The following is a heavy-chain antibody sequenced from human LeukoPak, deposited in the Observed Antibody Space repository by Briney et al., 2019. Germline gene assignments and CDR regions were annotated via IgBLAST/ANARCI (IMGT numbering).Heavy chain of an antibody. Sequence: PGGSLRLSCAASGFTFSSYAMSWVRQAPGKGLEWVSAISGSGGSTYYADSVKGRFTISRENAKNSLYLQMNSLRAGDTAVYYCARGHDGSSFDPWGQGTLVTVSS. CDR2: ISGSGGST. V-gene: IGHV3-23*01. J-gene: IGHJ5*02. CDR1: GFTFSSYA. CDR3: ARGHDGSSFDP. D-gene: IGHD3-10*01.